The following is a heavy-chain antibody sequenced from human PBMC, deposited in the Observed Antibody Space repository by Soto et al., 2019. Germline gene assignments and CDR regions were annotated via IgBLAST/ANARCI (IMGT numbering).Heavy chain of an antibody. V-gene: IGHV4-59*01. D-gene: IGHD3-10*01. CDR1: GGSISSYY. J-gene: IGHJ3*02. CDR2: IYYSGST. CDR3: ARYLSGSYYNRYAFDI. Sequence: SETLSLTCTVSGGSISSYYWSWIRQPPGKGLEWIGYIYYSGSTNYNPSLKSRVAISVDTSNNQFSLKLSSVTAADTAVYYCARYLSGSYYNRYAFDIWGQGTMVTVSS.